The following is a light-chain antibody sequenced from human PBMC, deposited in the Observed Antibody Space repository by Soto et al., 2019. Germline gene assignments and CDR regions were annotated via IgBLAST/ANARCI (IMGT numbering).Light chain of an antibody. CDR1: SSDIGGYNY. Sequence: QSVLTQPASVSGSPGQSITISCTGTSSDIGGYNYVSWYQQHPGNAPKLIIYEVNKRPSGVSNRFSGSKSGNTASLTISGLQAADESDYYCNSYSTSTTYVVFGGGTKLTVL. CDR2: EVN. J-gene: IGLJ2*01. CDR3: NSYSTSTTYVV. V-gene: IGLV2-14*01.